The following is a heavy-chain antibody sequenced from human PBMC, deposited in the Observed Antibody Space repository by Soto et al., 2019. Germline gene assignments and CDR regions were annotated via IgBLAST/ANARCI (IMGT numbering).Heavy chain of an antibody. J-gene: IGHJ5*02. CDR2: INPNSGGT. CDR3: ARDLTGVAAAGHNWFDP. Sequence: QVQLVQSGAEVKKPGASVKVSCKASGYTFTGYYMHWVRQAPGQGLEWMGWINPNSGGTNYAQKFQGWVTMTRDTSISTAYMELSRLRSDDTAVYYCARDLTGVAAAGHNWFDPWGQGTLVTVSS. D-gene: IGHD6-13*01. CDR1: GYTFTGYY. V-gene: IGHV1-2*04.